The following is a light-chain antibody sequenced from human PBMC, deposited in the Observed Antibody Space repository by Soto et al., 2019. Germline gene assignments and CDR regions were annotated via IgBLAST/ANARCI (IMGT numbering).Light chain of an antibody. Sequence: DIQMTQSPSSLSASVGDSVTISCRASQSISRDLTWYQQKPGKAPSLLIFGASTLQPGVTPRFSGSGSGTDFTLIINNLQPEDSATYCCQQTYSTPWTFGRGTKVEIK. V-gene: IGKV1-39*01. CDR2: GAS. CDR1: QSISRD. J-gene: IGKJ1*01. CDR3: QQTYSTPWT.